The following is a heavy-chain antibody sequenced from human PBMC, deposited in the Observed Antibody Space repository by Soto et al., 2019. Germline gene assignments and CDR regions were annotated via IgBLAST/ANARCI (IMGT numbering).Heavy chain of an antibody. CDR2: IWYDGSNK. CDR3: ARDPPYSSGWYIAEYFQH. CDR1: GFTFSSYG. Sequence: GGSLRLSCAASGFTFSSYGMHWVRQAPGKGLEWVAVIWYDGSNKYYADSVKGRFTISGDNSKNTLYLQMNSLRAEDTAVYYCARDPPYSSGWYIAEYFQHWGQGTLVTVSS. D-gene: IGHD6-19*01. J-gene: IGHJ1*01. V-gene: IGHV3-33*01.